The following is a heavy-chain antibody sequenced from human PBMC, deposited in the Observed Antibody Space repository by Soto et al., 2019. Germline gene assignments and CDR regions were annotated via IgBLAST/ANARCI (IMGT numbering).Heavy chain of an antibody. J-gene: IGHJ6*02. D-gene: IGHD3-3*01. CDR2: IYYSGST. CDR3: ARHGILEWLPIPYYYYGMDV. CDR1: GGSISSSSYY. Sequence: PSETLSLTCTVSGGSISSSSYYWGWIRQPPGKGLECIGSIYYSGSTYYNPSLKSRVTISVDTSKNQFSLKLSSVTAADTAVYYCARHGILEWLPIPYYYYGMDVWGQGTTVTVSS. V-gene: IGHV4-39*01.